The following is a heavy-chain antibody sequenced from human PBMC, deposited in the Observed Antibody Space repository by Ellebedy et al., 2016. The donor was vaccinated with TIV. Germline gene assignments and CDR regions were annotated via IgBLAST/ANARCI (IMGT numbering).Heavy chain of an antibody. V-gene: IGHV3-23*01. Sequence: PGGSLRLSCAASGFTFSSYAMSWVRQAPGKGLEWVSIVTGSSDATSCADSLKGRFTISRDNSKDTLYLQMNSLRADDTAVYYCAKTGGSHWGFDSWGRGILVTVSS. CDR3: AKTGGSHWGFDS. J-gene: IGHJ4*02. D-gene: IGHD1-26*01. CDR1: GFTFSSYA. CDR2: VTGSSDAT.